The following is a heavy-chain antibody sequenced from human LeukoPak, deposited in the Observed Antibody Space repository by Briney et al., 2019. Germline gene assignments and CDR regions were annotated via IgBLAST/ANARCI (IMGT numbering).Heavy chain of an antibody. CDR2: IRYDGSSE. CDR3: ARYCSGGSCYMGLI. J-gene: IGHJ4*02. D-gene: IGHD2-15*01. Sequence: GGSLRLSCAASGFTISHYWMSWVRQAPGEGLEWVAVIRYDGSSEYYADSVKGRFIISRDNSKNTLYLQMNSLRAEDTAVYYCARYCSGGSCYMGLIWGQGTLVTVSS. CDR1: GFTISHYW. V-gene: IGHV3-33*08.